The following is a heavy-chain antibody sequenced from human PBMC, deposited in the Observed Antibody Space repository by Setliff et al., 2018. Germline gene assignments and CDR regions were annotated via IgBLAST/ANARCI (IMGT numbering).Heavy chain of an antibody. J-gene: IGHJ4*02. D-gene: IGHD3-10*01. V-gene: IGHV3-7*01. CDR1: GLSYINDW. Sequence: GGSLRLSCTASGLSYINDWVSWVRQAPGKGLEWLASMNPDGSEKYYVDSVKGRFTISRDNARNSLSLQMNSLRTEDTAVYYCFGAGTCSYWGQGTLVTVSS. CDR2: MNPDGSEK. CDR3: FGAGTCSY.